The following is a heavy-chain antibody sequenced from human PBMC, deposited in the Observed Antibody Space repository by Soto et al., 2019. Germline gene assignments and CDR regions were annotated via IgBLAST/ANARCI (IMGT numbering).Heavy chain of an antibody. J-gene: IGHJ6*03. CDR2: IWYDGSNK. CDR3: ARETYYYCLDI. Sequence: EWVAVIWYDGSNKYYADSVKGRFTISRDNSKNTLYLQMNSLRAEDTAVYYCARETYYYCLDIWDKGTTVAVSS. V-gene: IGHV3-33*01.